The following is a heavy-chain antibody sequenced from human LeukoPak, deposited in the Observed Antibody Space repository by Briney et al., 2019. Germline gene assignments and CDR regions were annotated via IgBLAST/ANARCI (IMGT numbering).Heavy chain of an antibody. Sequence: GVSLSLSCADSVCSFRGYAMNWVRQAPGKGLEWVSAISGSGGGTYYADSVQGRFTISRDNSKKTLSLQMNSLRAEDTAVYYCAKGGWDLPKWPIDYWGQGTLVTVSS. J-gene: IGHJ4*02. CDR3: AKGGWDLPKWPIDY. V-gene: IGHV3-23*01. CDR1: VCSFRGYA. CDR2: ISGSGGGT. D-gene: IGHD1-26*01.